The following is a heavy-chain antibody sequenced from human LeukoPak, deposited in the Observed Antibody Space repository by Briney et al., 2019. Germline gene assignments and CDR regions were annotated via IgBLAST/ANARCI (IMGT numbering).Heavy chain of an antibody. V-gene: IGHV3-21*01. J-gene: IGHJ4*02. D-gene: IGHD6-25*01. CDR3: ARDHPGPSALKDFDY. CDR1: GFTFSSYS. CDR2: ISSSSSYI. Sequence: PGGSLRLSCAASGFTFSSYSMNWVRQAPGKGLEWVSSISSSSSYIYYADSVKGRFTISRDNAKNSLYLQMNSLRAEGTAVYYCARDHPGPSALKDFDYWGQGTLVTVSS.